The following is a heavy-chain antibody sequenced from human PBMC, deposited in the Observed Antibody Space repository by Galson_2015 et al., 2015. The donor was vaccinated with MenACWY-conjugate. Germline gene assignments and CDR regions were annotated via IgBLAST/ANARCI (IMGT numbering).Heavy chain of an antibody. Sequence: SLRLSCAASGFTFSSYAMSWVRQAPGKGLEWVSGFSGSSGSGGSTYYADSVRGRSTISRDNAKNSLYLQMNSLRAEDTAVYYCARGRHIVVVTAIHAFDIWGQGTMVTVSS. CDR2: FSGSSGSGGST. CDR1: GFTFSSYA. J-gene: IGHJ3*02. V-gene: IGHV3-23*01. CDR3: ARGRHIVVVTAIHAFDI. D-gene: IGHD2-21*02.